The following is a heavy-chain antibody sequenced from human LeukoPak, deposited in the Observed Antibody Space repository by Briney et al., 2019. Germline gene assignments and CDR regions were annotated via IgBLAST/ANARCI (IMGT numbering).Heavy chain of an antibody. CDR2: INSDGSST. CDR3: AKGADYGDYYFDY. CDR1: GFTFSSYW. V-gene: IGHV3-74*01. D-gene: IGHD4-17*01. J-gene: IGHJ4*02. Sequence: PGGSLRLSCVASGFTFSSYWMHWVRQAPGKGLVWVSRINSDGSSTSYADSVKGRFTISRDNAKNTLYLQMNSLRAEDMALYYCAKGADYGDYYFDYWGQGTLVTVSS.